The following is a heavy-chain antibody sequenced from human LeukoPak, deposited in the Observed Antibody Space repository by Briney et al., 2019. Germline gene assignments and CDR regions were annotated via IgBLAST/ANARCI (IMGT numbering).Heavy chain of an antibody. CDR1: GFTFSSYA. D-gene: IGHD5-12*01. J-gene: IGHJ4*02. V-gene: IGHV3-30-3*01. CDR2: ISYDGSNK. CDR3: AREEKNSGYDRPNFDY. Sequence: GGSLRLSCAASGFTFSSYAMHWVRQAPGKGLEWVAVISYDGSNKYYADSVKGRFTISRDNSKNTLYLQMNSLRAEDTAVYYCAREEKNSGYDRPNFDYWGQGTLVTVSS.